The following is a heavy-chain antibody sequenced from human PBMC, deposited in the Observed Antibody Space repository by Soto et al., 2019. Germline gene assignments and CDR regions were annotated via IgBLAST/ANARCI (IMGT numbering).Heavy chain of an antibody. Sequence: QITLKETGPTLVKPTQTLTLTCTFSGFSLSTSGLGVGWIRQPPGKALEWLALIYWDDDKRFSPSLKSRLTNTNDASKNQVVLTLTNMDAVDTAIYYFAPRPSYCSGGSCYSGLGYWGKATLVCVSP. J-gene: IGHJ4*02. V-gene: IGHV2-5*02. CDR1: GFSLSTSGLG. D-gene: IGHD2-15*01. CDR3: APRPSYCSGGSCYSGLGY. CDR2: IYWDDDK.